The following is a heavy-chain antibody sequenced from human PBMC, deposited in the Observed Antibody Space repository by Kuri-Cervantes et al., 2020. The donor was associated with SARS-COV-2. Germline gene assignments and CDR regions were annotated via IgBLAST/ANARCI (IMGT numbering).Heavy chain of an antibody. J-gene: IGHJ4*02. V-gene: IGHV3-74*01. CDR1: GFTFSSYW. D-gene: IGHD1-1*01. CDR3: VRDGDHWNFDY. CDR2: INSDGSST. Sequence: GGSLRLSCAASGFTFSSYWMHWVRQAPRKGLVWVSRINSDGSSTSYADSVKGRFTISRDNAKNMLFLQMNSLRAEDTAVYYCVRDGDHWNFDYWGQGTLVTVSS.